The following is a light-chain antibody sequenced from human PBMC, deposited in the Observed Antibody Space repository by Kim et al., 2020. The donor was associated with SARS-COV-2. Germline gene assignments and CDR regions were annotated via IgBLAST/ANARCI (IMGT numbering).Light chain of an antibody. J-gene: IGKJ2*01. Sequence: AAVGDIITMTCRASQDIGNYLNWFTQKLGKVPKFLMYDASNLQTGVPSRFSGSGSGTEVTFTITSLQPEDFATYYCQQYDSFPYTFGQGTKLEI. CDR3: QQYDSFPYT. CDR2: DAS. CDR1: QDIGNY. V-gene: IGKV1-33*01.